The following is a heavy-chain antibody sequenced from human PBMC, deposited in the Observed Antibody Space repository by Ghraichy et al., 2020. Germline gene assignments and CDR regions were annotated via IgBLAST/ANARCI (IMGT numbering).Heavy chain of an antibody. Sequence: GGSLRLSCAGSGFPFSAFIMNWVRQAPGKGLEWISSISGTSSYIFYADSVRGRFTISRDNANNSLFLQMNSLRADDTAVYYCAITRYGASWGQGTLVTVSS. CDR2: ISGTSSYI. CDR3: AITRYGAS. CDR1: GFPFSAFI. V-gene: IGHV3-21*01. D-gene: IGHD4/OR15-4a*01. J-gene: IGHJ4*02.